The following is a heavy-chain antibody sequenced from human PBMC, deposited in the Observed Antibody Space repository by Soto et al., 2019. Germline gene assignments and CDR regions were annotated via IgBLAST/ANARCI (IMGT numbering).Heavy chain of an antibody. CDR1: SGSISSSNW. CDR3: GRNLGYCSITSCVTFDY. J-gene: IGHJ4*02. V-gene: IGHV4-4*02. Sequence: SETLSLTCAVSSGSISSSNWWSWVRQPPGKGLEWIGEIYHGGSTNYNPSLKRRVTLLVAKTKNQFSMKLSYVTAADTAVYYCGRNLGYCSITSCVTFDYWGQGTLVTVSS. D-gene: IGHD2-2*01. CDR2: IYHGGST.